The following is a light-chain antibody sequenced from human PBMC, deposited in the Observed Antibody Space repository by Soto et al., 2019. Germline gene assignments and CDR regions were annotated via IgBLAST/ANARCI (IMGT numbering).Light chain of an antibody. V-gene: IGKV3-20*01. Sequence: VAMAQSPGTLSLSPGERATLSCRASQSVSSSYLAWYQQKPGQAPRLLIHGASSRATGIPDRFSGSGSGTDFTLTISRLEPEDFAVHYCQQYGSSPWTFGQGTKVDI. CDR2: GAS. J-gene: IGKJ1*01. CDR3: QQYGSSPWT. CDR1: QSVSSSY.